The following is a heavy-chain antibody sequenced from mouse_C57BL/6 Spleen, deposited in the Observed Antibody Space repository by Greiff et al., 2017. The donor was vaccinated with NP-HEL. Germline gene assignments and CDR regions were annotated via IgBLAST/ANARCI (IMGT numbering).Heavy chain of an antibody. Sequence: VQLQQSGPELVKPGASVKISCKASGYTFTDYYINWVKQRPGQGLEWIGWIFPGSGSTYYNEKFKGKASLTVDKSSSTAYMLLSSLTSEDSAVYFCARTKTSYYGSSYGYFDVWGTGTTVTVSS. CDR2: IFPGSGST. CDR3: ARTKTSYYGSSYGYFDV. J-gene: IGHJ1*03. D-gene: IGHD1-1*01. CDR1: GYTFTDYY. V-gene: IGHV1-75*01.